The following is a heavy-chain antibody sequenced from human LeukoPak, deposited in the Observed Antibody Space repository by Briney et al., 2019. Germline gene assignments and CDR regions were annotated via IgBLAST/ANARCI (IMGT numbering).Heavy chain of an antibody. CDR2: INSDGSST. Sequence: PGGSLRLSCAASGFTFSSYWMHWVRQAPGQGLVWVSRINSDGSSTSYADSVKGRFTISRDNAKNTLYLQMNSLRAEDTAVYYCARDRLLIPDYWGQGTLVTVSS. J-gene: IGHJ4*02. CDR1: GFTFSSYW. CDR3: ARDRLLIPDY. V-gene: IGHV3-74*01. D-gene: IGHD2/OR15-2a*01.